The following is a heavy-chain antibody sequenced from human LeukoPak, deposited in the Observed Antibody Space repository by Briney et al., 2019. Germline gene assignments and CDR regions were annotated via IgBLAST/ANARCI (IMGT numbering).Heavy chain of an antibody. V-gene: IGHV4-34*01. CDR1: GGSFSGYY. Sequence: SETLSLTCAIYGGSFSGYYWSWIRQPPGKGLEWIGEINHSGSTNYNPSLKSRVTISVDTSKNQFSLKLSSVTAADTAVYYCARGRYYYDSSGYYNYSGDFDYWGQGTLVTVSS. D-gene: IGHD3-22*01. CDR3: ARGRYYYDSSGYYNYSGDFDY. CDR2: INHSGST. J-gene: IGHJ4*02.